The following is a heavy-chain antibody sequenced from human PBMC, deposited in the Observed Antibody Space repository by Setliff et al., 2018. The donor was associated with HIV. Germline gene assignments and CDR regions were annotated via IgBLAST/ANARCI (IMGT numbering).Heavy chain of an antibody. CDR1: GYTFTSYG. J-gene: IGHJ5*02. V-gene: IGHV1-18*01. D-gene: IGHD3-10*01. CDR3: ARDRHSSGLGSYGP. Sequence: GASVKVSCKASGYTFTSYGISWVRQAPGQGLEWMGWISAYNGNTNYAQKLQGRVTMTTDTSTSTAYMELRSLRSDDTAVYYCARDRHSSGLGSYGPWGPGTLVTVSS. CDR2: ISAYNGNT.